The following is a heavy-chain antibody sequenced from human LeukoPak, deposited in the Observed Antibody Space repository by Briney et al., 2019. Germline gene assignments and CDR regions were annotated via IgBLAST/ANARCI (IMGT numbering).Heavy chain of an antibody. J-gene: IGHJ5*02. D-gene: IGHD3-10*01. CDR3: ARGYGDWFDP. Sequence: PGGSLRLSCAASGFSLSSYWMHWVRQGPGKGLVWVSRINSDESSISYADSVKGRFSISRDNAKNTLYLQMNSVRAEDTAVYYCARGYGDWFDPWGQGTLVTVSS. CDR2: INSDESSI. CDR1: GFSLSSYW. V-gene: IGHV3-74*01.